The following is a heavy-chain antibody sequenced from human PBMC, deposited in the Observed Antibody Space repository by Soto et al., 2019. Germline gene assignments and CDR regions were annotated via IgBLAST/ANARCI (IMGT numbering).Heavy chain of an antibody. CDR3: ARDGAVVSCKSWSFDL. D-gene: IGHD2-8*02. V-gene: IGHV3-48*02. Sequence: EVQLVESGGGLVQPGGSLRLSCAASGFTFSSYSMNLVRQAPGKGLEWVSYISSSSSTIYYADSVKGRFTISRDNAKNSLYLQMNRLRDEDTAGYYCARDGAVVSCKSWSFDLWGRGTLVTVSS. J-gene: IGHJ2*01. CDR2: ISSSSSTI. CDR1: GFTFSSYS.